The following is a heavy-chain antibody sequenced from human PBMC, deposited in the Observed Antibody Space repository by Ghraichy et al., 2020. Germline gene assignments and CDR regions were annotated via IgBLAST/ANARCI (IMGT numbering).Heavy chain of an antibody. Sequence: SETLSLPCAVSGGSISSSNWWSWVRQPPGKGLEWIGEIYHSGSTNYNPSLKSRVTISVDKSKNQFSLKLSSVTAADTAVYYCASPFHSGAFFDIWGQGTMVTVSS. CDR2: IYHSGST. D-gene: IGHD2-15*01. CDR3: ASPFHSGAFFDI. V-gene: IGHV4-4*02. J-gene: IGHJ3*02. CDR1: GGSISSSNW.